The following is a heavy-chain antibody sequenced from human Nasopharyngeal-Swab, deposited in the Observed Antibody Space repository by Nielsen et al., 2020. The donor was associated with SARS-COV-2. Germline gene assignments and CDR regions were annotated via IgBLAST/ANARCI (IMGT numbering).Heavy chain of an antibody. V-gene: IGHV3-23*01. J-gene: IGHJ4*02. CDR1: GFTFSSYA. Sequence: GESLKISCAASGFTFSSYAMSWVRQAPGKGLGWVSAISGSGGSTYHADSEKGRFTISRDNSKNTLYLQMNSLRAEDTAVYYCAKSKIMITFGGARDYFDYWGQGTLVTVSS. CDR2: ISGSGGST. CDR3: AKSKIMITFGGARDYFDY. D-gene: IGHD3-16*01.